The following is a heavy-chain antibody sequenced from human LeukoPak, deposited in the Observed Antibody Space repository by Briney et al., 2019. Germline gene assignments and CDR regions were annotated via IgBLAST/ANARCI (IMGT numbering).Heavy chain of an antibody. CDR2: INHNGST. D-gene: IGHD6-19*01. CDR3: AMSSGWYPRY. V-gene: IGHV4-34*01. J-gene: IGHJ4*02. CDR1: GGSFSGYY. Sequence: SETLSLTCAVYGGSFSGYYWSWIRQPPGKGLEWIGEINHNGSTNYNPSLKSRVTISVDTSKNQFSLKLSSVTAADTAVYYCAMSSGWYPRYWGQGTLVTVSS.